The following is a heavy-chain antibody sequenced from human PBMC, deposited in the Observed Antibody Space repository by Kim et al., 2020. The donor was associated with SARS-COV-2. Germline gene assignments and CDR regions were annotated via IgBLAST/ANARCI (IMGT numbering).Heavy chain of an antibody. CDR2: ICTSGSYI. D-gene: IGHD2-15*01. J-gene: IGHJ6*03. Sequence: GGSLRLSCAASGFSLSGYAMIWVRQAPGKGLEWVSSICTSGSYIYYADSVRGRVTISRDNAENSLSLQMNSLRVEDTAIYYCARGRGLVISHHYYYMVV. CDR3: ARGRGLVISHHYYYMVV. CDR1: GFSLSGYA. V-gene: IGHV3-21*01.